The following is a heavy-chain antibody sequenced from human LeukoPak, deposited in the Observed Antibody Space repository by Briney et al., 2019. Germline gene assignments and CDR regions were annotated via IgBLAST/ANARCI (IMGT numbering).Heavy chain of an antibody. CDR3: ARDVAETAAAGTNYFDF. CDR2: ISSRGDSI. V-gene: IGHV3-11*01. J-gene: IGHJ4*02. CDR1: GFPFNDYY. D-gene: IGHD6-13*01. Sequence: GGSLMLSCAASGFPFNDYYMSWIRQAPGKGLEWISYISSRGDSIYYVQSVKGRFTISRDNAKNSLYLQMNSLRGEDTAIYYCARDVAETAAAGTNYFDFWGPGTLVTVSS.